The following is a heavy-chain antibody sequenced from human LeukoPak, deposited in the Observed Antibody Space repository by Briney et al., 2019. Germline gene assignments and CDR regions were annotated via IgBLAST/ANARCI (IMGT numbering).Heavy chain of an antibody. V-gene: IGHV4-39*01. Sequence: SETLSLTCTVSGGSISSSSYYWGWIRQPPGKGLEWIGSIYYSGSTYYNPSLKSRVTISVDTSKNQFSLKLSSVTAADTAVYYCARSPGPLVPAAFDIWGQGTMVTVSS. CDR1: GGSISSSSYY. D-gene: IGHD3-10*01. J-gene: IGHJ3*02. CDR2: IYYSGST. CDR3: ARSPGPLVPAAFDI.